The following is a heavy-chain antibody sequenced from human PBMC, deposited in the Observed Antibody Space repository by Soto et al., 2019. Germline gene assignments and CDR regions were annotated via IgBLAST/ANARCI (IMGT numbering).Heavy chain of an antibody. Sequence: GGSLRLSCAASGFTFSSYAMHWVRQAPGKGLEWVAVISYDGSNKYHADSVKGRFTISRDNSKNTLYLQMNSLRAEDTAVYYCASVMVPYYYDSSGHNWGQGTLVTVSS. CDR1: GFTFSSYA. V-gene: IGHV3-30-3*01. CDR2: ISYDGSNK. CDR3: ASVMVPYYYDSSGHN. J-gene: IGHJ4*02. D-gene: IGHD3-22*01.